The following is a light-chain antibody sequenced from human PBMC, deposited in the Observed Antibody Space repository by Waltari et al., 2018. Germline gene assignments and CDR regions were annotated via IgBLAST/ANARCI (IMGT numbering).Light chain of an antibody. V-gene: IGKV1-5*03. CDR1: QTIRTL. Sequence: DIQMTQSPSTLSGSIGDRVTITCRASQTIRTLLAWYQQKPGKAPKLRIYKASTLESGVPSRFSGSGSGTEFTLTISSLQPDDFATYYCQQYGSYSKTFGPGTKVEIK. CDR3: QQYGSYSKT. J-gene: IGKJ1*01. CDR2: KAS.